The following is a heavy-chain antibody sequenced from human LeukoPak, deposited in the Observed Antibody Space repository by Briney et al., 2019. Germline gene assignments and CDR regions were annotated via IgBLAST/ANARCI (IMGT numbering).Heavy chain of an antibody. CDR2: ISGGGGNT. D-gene: IGHD7-27*01. J-gene: IGHJ4*02. CDR1: KFAFSSYA. CDR3: AKTGGPWD. Sequence: PGGSLRLSCAASKFAFSSYAMSWVRQAPGKGLEWVSAISGGGGNTYYADSVKGRFTISRDNSKNTLYLQMNSLRAEDTAVYYCAKTGGPWDWGQGALVTVSS. V-gene: IGHV3-23*01.